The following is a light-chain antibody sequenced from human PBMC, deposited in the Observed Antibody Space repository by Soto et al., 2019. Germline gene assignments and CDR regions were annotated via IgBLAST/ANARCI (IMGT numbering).Light chain of an antibody. CDR1: QSVSSY. CDR2: DAS. V-gene: IGKV3-11*01. J-gene: IGKJ1*01. CDR3: QQRSNWPT. Sequence: EIVLTQSPATLSMSPGEIATLSCRASQSVSSYLAWYQQKPGQAPRLLIYDASNRATGIPARFSGSGSGTDFTLTISSLEPEDFAVYYCQQRSNWPTFGQRTKV.